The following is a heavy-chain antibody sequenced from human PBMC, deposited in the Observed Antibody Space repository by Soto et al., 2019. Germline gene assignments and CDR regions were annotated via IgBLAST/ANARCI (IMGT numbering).Heavy chain of an antibody. CDR1: GYTFTNND. CDR2: MNPGSGDT. D-gene: IGHD5-18*01. J-gene: IGHJ5*02. CDR3: ARMESFGSLNWFDP. Sequence: ASVKVSCKASGYTFTNNDVSWVRQATGQGLEWMGWMNPGSGDTGYAQKFQGRVTMTRDISIATAYMELNSLTSEDTAIYYCARMESFGSLNWFDPWGRGTLVTVSS. V-gene: IGHV1-8*02.